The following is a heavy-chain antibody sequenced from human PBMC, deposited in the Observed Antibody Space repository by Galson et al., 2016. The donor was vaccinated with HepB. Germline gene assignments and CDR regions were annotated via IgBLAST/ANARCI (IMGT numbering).Heavy chain of an antibody. V-gene: IGHV1-2*06. CDR1: GYTFTGYS. CDR3: ARAGSRIALYYLDY. CDR2: IIPNSGGT. J-gene: IGHJ4*02. D-gene: IGHD2-21*01. Sequence: SVKVSCKASGYTFTGYSMHWVRQAPGQGLEWMGRIIPNSGGTNYAQKFQGRVSMTRDTSISTFYMELSRLRSDDTAVYYCARAGSRIALYYLDYWGQGTLVTVAS.